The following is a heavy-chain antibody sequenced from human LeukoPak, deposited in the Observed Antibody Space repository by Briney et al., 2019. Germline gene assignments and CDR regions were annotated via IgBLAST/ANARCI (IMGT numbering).Heavy chain of an antibody. CDR1: GFTFSSYS. CDR2: ISSSSSYI. D-gene: IGHD2-15*01. J-gene: IGHJ4*02. Sequence: GGSLRLSCAASGFTFSSYSMNWVRQAPGKGLEWVSSISSSSSYIYYADSVKGRFTISRDNAKNSLYLQMNSLRAEDTAVYYCASRKRVEGYCSGGSCYSDYWGQGTLVTVSS. V-gene: IGHV3-21*01. CDR3: ASRKRVEGYCSGGSCYSDY.